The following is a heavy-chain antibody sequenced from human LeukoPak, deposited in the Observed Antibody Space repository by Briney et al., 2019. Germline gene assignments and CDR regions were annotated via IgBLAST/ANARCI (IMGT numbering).Heavy chain of an antibody. D-gene: IGHD2/OR15-2a*01. CDR1: VGSISDYY. Sequence: SETLSLTCTVSVGSISDYYLAWIRQPAGKTLEWIGRINTSGTTRYNPSLQSRVTLSMDSSNSQFSLHLASVTAADTAVYYCARGLSHVYDFNWFDPWGQGILVTVSS. J-gene: IGHJ5*02. V-gene: IGHV4-4*07. CDR3: ARGLSHVYDFNWFDP. CDR2: INTSGTT.